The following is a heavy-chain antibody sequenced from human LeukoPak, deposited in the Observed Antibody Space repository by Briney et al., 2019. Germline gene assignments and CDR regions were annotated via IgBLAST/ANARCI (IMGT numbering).Heavy chain of an antibody. CDR2: IYYSGST. J-gene: IGHJ4*02. V-gene: IGHV4-39*07. CDR3: AREPKGLRYFDWLPYDDY. Sequence: SETLSLTCTVSGGSISSSSYYWGWIRQPPGKGLEWIGSIYYSGSTYYNPSLKSRVTISVDTSKNQFSLKLSSVTAADTAVYYCAREPKGLRYFDWLPYDDYWGQGTLVTVSS. D-gene: IGHD3-9*01. CDR1: GGSISSSSYY.